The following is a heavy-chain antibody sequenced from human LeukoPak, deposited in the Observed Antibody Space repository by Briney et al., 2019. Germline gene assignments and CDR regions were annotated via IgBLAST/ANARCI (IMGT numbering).Heavy chain of an antibody. CDR2: IDSGDNT. CDR1: GFTVTNNY. V-gene: IGHV3-53*01. Sequence: GGSLRLSCAASGFTVTNNYMYWVRQAPGKGLEWVSVIDSGDNTLYADSVKGRFTISRDKSKNTLYLHMNSLRAEDTAVYYCARGIVGATSWFDPWGQGTLVTVSS. D-gene: IGHD1-26*01. CDR3: ARGIVGATSWFDP. J-gene: IGHJ5*02.